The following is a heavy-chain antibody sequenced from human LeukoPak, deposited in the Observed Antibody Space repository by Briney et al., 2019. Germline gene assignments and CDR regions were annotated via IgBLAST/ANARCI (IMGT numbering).Heavy chain of an antibody. Sequence: PGGSLRLSCAASGFTFSSYGMHWVRQAPGKGLEWVAVISYDGSNKYYADSVKGRFTISRDNSKKTLYLQMNSLRAEDTAVYYCAKDSSIAARYYFDYWGQGTLVTVSS. V-gene: IGHV3-30*18. CDR3: AKDSSIAARYYFDY. J-gene: IGHJ4*02. D-gene: IGHD6-6*01. CDR1: GFTFSSYG. CDR2: ISYDGSNK.